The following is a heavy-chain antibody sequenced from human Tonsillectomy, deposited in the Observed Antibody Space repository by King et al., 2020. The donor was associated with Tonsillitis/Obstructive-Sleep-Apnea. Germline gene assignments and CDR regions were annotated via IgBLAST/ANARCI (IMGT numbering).Heavy chain of an antibody. CDR3: ISVPPLTGYPDWYFDL. Sequence: VQLVESGGGLVQPGRSLRLSCTASGFTFGDYAMSWVRQAPGKGLEWVGFIRSKAYGGTTEYAASVKGRFTISRDDSKSIAYLKMNSMKTEYTAVYYCISVPPLTGYPDWYFDLWGRGTLVTVSS. D-gene: IGHD3-9*01. CDR1: GFTFGDYA. J-gene: IGHJ2*01. V-gene: IGHV3-49*04. CDR2: IRSKAYGGTT.